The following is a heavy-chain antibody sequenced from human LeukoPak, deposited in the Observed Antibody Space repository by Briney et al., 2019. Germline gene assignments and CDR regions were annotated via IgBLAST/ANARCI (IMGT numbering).Heavy chain of an antibody. CDR2: IYTSGTT. J-gene: IGHJ5*02. CDR1: RLTVYSNY. Sequence: GGSLRLSCAASRLTVYSNYMHWVRKAPGKGLEWVSVIYTSGTTYYAGSVKGRFTISRDDSKNTLYLQMNNLTAEDTAMYYCARDRTPHTLWLDPWGQGTLVIVSS. V-gene: IGHV3-53*01. CDR3: ARDRTPHTLWLDP.